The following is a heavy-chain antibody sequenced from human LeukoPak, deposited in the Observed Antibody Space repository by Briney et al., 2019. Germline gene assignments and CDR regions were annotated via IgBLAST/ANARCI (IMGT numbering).Heavy chain of an antibody. V-gene: IGHV4-38-2*02. J-gene: IGHJ4*02. CDR1: DYSISSGYGYY. CDR3: ARLTAVAVNY. D-gene: IGHD6-19*01. CDR2: IYHSGIT. Sequence: SETLSLTCTVSDYSISSGYGYYWGWIRQPPGKGLEWIGNIYHSGITYYNHFNSSLKSRVTISVDTSKNQFSLKLSSVTAADTAVYYCARLTAVAVNYWGQGTLVTVSS.